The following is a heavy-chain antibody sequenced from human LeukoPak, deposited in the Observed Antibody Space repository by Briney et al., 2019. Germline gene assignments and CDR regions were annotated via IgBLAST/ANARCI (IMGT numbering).Heavy chain of an antibody. Sequence: SETLSLTCTVSGGSITSYYWSWIRQPTGKGLEWIGYIYYSGSTNYNPSLKSRVTISVDTSKNQFSLKLSSVTAADTAVYYCARVKSNSWYYDAFDIWGQGTMVTVSS. D-gene: IGHD6-13*01. CDR1: GGSITSYY. J-gene: IGHJ3*02. CDR3: ARVKSNSWYYDAFDI. CDR2: IYYSGST. V-gene: IGHV4-59*01.